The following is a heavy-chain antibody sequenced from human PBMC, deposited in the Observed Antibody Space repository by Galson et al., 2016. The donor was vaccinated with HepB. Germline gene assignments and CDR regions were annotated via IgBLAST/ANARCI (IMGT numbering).Heavy chain of an antibody. CDR2: INGSGGRT. D-gene: IGHD5-18*01. V-gene: IGHV3-23*01. CDR1: GFTFTTYA. CDR3: ARDRSFGYGALDY. J-gene: IGHJ4*02. Sequence: SLRLSCAASGFTFTTYAMGWVRQAPGKGLRWVSGINGSGGRTHYADSVKGRFTISRDNSKNTLYLEMNSLRAEDTAVYFCARDRSFGYGALDYWGQGTLVTVSS.